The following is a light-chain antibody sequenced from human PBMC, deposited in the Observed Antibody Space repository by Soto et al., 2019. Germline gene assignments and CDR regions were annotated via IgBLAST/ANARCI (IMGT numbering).Light chain of an antibody. V-gene: IGKV1-39*01. CDR3: QQSYTTPLT. J-gene: IGKJ4*01. CDR1: QHINNY. Sequence: DVQVTQSPSSLSASVGDRATITCRASQHINNYLNWYQQKPGKAPKLLISVESNLQSGVPSRFSGRGSGTEFTLTIISLQPEDFATYYCQQSYTTPLTFGGGTKVDIK. CDR2: VES.